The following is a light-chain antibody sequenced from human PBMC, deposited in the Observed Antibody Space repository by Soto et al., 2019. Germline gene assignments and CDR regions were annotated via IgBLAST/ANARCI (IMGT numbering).Light chain of an antibody. CDR3: QQYDNLLALT. CDR1: QDISKY. J-gene: IGKJ4*01. V-gene: IGKV1-33*01. CDR2: DAS. Sequence: DIQMTQSPSSLSASVGHRVTIACQASQDISKYLNWYQFRPGQAPKLLIYDASNLETGVPSRFRGSGSGTHFSLTITSLQPEDVATYYCQQYDNLLALTFGGGTKVQIK.